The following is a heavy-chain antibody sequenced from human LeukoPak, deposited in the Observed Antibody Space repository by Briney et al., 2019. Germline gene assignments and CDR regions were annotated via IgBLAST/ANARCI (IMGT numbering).Heavy chain of an antibody. CDR1: GGSISSSSHY. CDR2: IYYSGST. CDR3: ARQTIRYFDY. D-gene: IGHD1-14*01. J-gene: IGHJ4*02. V-gene: IGHV4-39*01. Sequence: SETLSLTCTVSGGSISSSSHYWGWIRQPPGKGLEWIGSIYYSGSTYYNPSLKSRVTISVDTSKNQFSLKLSSVTAADTAVYNCARQTIRYFDYWGQGTLVTVSS.